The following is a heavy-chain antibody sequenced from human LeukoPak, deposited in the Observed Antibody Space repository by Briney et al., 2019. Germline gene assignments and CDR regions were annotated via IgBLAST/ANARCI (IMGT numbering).Heavy chain of an antibody. CDR3: AREAYSSGYYRFDY. D-gene: IGHD3-22*01. J-gene: IGHJ4*02. Sequence: GGSLRLSCAASGFTFSSYWMHWVRQAPGKGLVWVSRINSDGSSTSYADSVKGRFTISRDNAKNTLYLQMNSLRAEDTAVYYCAREAYSSGYYRFDYWGQGTLVTVSS. V-gene: IGHV3-74*01. CDR2: INSDGSST. CDR1: GFTFSSYW.